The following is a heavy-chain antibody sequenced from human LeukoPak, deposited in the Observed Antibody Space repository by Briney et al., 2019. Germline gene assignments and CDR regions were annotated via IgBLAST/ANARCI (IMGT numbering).Heavy chain of an antibody. CDR1: AFTFRTYS. CDR3: ARGSDFVWGSYRPYFDY. D-gene: IGHD3-16*02. Sequence: GGSLRLSCVASAFTFRTYSMHWVRQAPGEELEWVSSISGSTSYIYYADSVRGRFTISRDNAKNSLNLQMNSLRAEDTAVYYCARGSDFVWGSYRPYFDYWGQGTLVTVSS. CDR2: ISGSTSYI. V-gene: IGHV3-21*01. J-gene: IGHJ4*02.